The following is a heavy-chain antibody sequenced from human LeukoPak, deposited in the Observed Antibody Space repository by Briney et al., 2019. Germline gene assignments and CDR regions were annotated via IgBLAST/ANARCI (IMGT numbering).Heavy chain of an antibody. CDR1: GGSISSSSYY. CDR2: IYYSGST. Sequence: GSLRLSCTVSGGSISSSSYYWGWIRQPPGKGLEWIGSIYYSGSTYYNPSLKSRVTISVDTSKNQFSLKLSSVTAADTAVYYCARRNPFDPWGQGTLVTVSS. V-gene: IGHV4-39*01. CDR3: ARRNPFDP. J-gene: IGHJ5*02.